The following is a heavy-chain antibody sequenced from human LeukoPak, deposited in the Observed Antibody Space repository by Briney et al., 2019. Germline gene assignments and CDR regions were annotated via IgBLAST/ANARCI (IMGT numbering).Heavy chain of an antibody. J-gene: IGHJ4*02. D-gene: IGHD6-13*01. V-gene: IGHV3-30*18. CDR1: GFTFSSYG. CDR2: ISHDGSNK. CDR3: AKPSSSWSGTSNFDY. Sequence: GGSLRLSCAASGFTFSSYGMHWVRQAPGKGLEWVAVISHDGSNKYYADSVKGRFTISRDNSKNTLYLQMNSLRAEDTAVYYCAKPSSSWSGTSNFDYWAREPWSPSPQ.